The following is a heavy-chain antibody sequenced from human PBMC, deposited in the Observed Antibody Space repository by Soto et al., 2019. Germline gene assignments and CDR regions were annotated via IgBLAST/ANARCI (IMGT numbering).Heavy chain of an antibody. J-gene: IGHJ2*01. V-gene: IGHV3-7*03. Sequence: GGSLRLSCAASGFIFTNSWMSWVRQAPGKGLEWVANIKEDGSAKFYVDSVKGRFTISRDNAKNTLYLQTNSLRAEDTAVYNRAKEAARIDWYFDLGGCDTLDPVSS. CDR2: IKEDGSAK. CDR1: GFIFTNSW. CDR3: AKEAARIDWYFDL.